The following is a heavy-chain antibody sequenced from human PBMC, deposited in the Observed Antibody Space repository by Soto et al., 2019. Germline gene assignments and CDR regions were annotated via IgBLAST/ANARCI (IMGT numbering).Heavy chain of an antibody. D-gene: IGHD1-26*01. CDR3: ARDPKAEPSYYFDY. CDR1: GGSISSGDYY. CDR2: IYYSGST. Sequence: SETLSLTCTVSGGSISSGDYYWGWIRQPPGKGLEWIGYIYYSGSTYYNPSLKSRVTISVDTSKNQFSLKLSSVTAADTAVYYCARDPKAEPSYYFDYWGQGTLVTVSS. V-gene: IGHV4-30-4*01. J-gene: IGHJ4*02.